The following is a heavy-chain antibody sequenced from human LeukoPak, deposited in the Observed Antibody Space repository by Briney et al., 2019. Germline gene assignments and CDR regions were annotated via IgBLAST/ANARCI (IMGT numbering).Heavy chain of an antibody. J-gene: IGHJ6*04. Sequence: GGSLRLSCAASGLTFSSYSMNWVRQAPGKGLEWVSSISSSSSYIYYADPVKGRFTISRDNAKNSLYLQMNSLRAEDTAVYYCARDEVVPAATNYYYYYGMDVWGKGTTVTVSS. CDR1: GLTFSSYS. CDR2: ISSSSSYI. CDR3: ARDEVVPAATNYYYYYGMDV. D-gene: IGHD2-2*01. V-gene: IGHV3-21*01.